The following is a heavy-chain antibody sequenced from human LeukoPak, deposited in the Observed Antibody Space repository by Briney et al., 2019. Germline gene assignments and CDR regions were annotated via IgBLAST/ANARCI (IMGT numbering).Heavy chain of an antibody. D-gene: IGHD2-15*01. J-gene: IGHJ5*02. CDR2: IYPGDSDT. V-gene: IGHV5-51*01. Sequence: GASLKISYQGSGYSFSSYWIGRVRQMPGKSLEWMGIIYPGDSDTRYSPPFQGQVTISADKSISTAYLQWGSLKASDTAMYYCARSQGYCSGGSCLQGDWFDPWGQGTLVTVSS. CDR1: GYSFSSYW. CDR3: ARSQGYCSGGSCLQGDWFDP.